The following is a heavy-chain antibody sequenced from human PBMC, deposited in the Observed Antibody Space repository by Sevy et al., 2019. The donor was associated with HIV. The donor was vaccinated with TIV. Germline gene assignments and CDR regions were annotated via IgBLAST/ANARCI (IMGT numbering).Heavy chain of an antibody. CDR2: LKQDESEK. J-gene: IGHJ4*02. CDR3: ARGNSGSFDY. D-gene: IGHD3-22*01. CDR1: GFTFSSYW. V-gene: IGHV3-7*04. Sequence: GGSLRLSCAASGFTFSSYWMHWVRLAPGKGLEWVANLKQDESEKDYVASVKGRFAISRDNAKDLVYLQMNSLRPGDTAAYYCARGNSGSFDYWGQGTLVTVSS.